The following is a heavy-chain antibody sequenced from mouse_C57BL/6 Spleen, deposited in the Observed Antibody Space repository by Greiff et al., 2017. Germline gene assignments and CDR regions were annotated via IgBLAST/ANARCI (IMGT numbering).Heavy chain of an antibody. CDR3: ARRYSNYDYYAMDY. Sequence: VKLQQPGAELVMPGASVKLSCKASGYTFTSYWMHWVKQRPGQGLEWIGEIDPSDSYTNYNQKFKGKSTLTVDKSSSTAYMQLSSLTSEDSAVYYCARRYSNYDYYAMDYWGQGTSVTVSS. CDR1: GYTFTSYW. CDR2: IDPSDSYT. J-gene: IGHJ4*01. V-gene: IGHV1-69*01. D-gene: IGHD2-5*01.